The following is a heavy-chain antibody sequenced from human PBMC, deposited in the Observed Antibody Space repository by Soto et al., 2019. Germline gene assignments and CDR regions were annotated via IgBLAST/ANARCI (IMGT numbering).Heavy chain of an antibody. V-gene: IGHV4-61*01. CDR2: IYYSGST. Sequence: QVQLQESGPGLVKPSETLSLTCTVSGGSVSSGSYYWSWIRQPPGKGLEWIGYIYYSGSTNYNPCLKSRVTISVDTSKNQFSLKLSSVTAADTAVYYCARPLYSYGPMDVWGQGTTVTVSS. J-gene: IGHJ6*02. CDR1: GGSVSSGSYY. D-gene: IGHD5-18*01. CDR3: ARPLYSYGPMDV.